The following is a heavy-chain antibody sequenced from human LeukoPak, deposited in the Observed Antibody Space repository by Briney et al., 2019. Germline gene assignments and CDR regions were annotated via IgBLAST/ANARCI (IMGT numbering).Heavy chain of an antibody. J-gene: IGHJ4*02. Sequence: SETLSLTCTVSCGSINSYYWSWIRQPAGKGLEWIGRIYSSGSTNYNPSLKSRVSMSVDTSKNQFSLKLTSVTAADTALYYCARGGKATVVTMWGQGILVTVSS. CDR2: IYSSGST. V-gene: IGHV4-4*07. CDR3: ARGGKATVVTM. CDR1: CGSINSYY. D-gene: IGHD4-23*01.